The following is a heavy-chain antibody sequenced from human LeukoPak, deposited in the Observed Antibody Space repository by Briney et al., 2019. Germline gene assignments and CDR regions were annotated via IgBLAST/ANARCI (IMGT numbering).Heavy chain of an antibody. V-gene: IGHV1-18*01. Sequence: ASAKVSCKASGYTFTRYGISWVPQAPGQGLEGMGWISAYNGNTNYAQNLQGRVTMTTDTSTSTAYMELRSLRSDDTAVYYCARTHYDIWTGEAYWFDPWGQGTLVTVSS. CDR3: ARTHYDIWTGEAYWFDP. D-gene: IGHD3-9*01. J-gene: IGHJ5*02. CDR1: GYTFTRYG. CDR2: ISAYNGNT.